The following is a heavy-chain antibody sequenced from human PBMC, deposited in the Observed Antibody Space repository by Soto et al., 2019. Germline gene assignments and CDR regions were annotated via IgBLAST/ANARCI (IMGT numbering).Heavy chain of an antibody. D-gene: IGHD2-2*02. CDR3: ARFVRSCSGTTCYTRADV. CDR2: IYSSGST. J-gene: IGHJ6*02. Sequence: QVQLQESGPGLVKPSETLSLTCTVSGGSVSSDTHYWSWIRQPPGKRLEWIGFIYSSGSTNYNPPLKSRVTMSVDTSKNQFSLKLRSVIVADTAVYHCARFVRSCSGTTCYTRADVWGQGTTVTVSS. CDR1: GGSVSSDTHY. V-gene: IGHV4-61*01.